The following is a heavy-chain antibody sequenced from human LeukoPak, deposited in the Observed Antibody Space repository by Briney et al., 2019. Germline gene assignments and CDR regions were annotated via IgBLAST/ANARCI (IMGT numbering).Heavy chain of an antibody. V-gene: IGHV3-23*01. Sequence: GGSLRLSCAASGFTFSSYAMSWVRQAPGKGLEWVSAISGSGGSTYYAESVKGRFTISRDNSKNTLYLQMNSLRAEDTAVYYCATLGQRYCSGGSCYTSGSSDYWGQGTLVTVSS. CDR3: ATLGQRYCSGGSCYTSGSSDY. CDR1: GFTFSSYA. CDR2: ISGSGGST. D-gene: IGHD2-15*01. J-gene: IGHJ4*02.